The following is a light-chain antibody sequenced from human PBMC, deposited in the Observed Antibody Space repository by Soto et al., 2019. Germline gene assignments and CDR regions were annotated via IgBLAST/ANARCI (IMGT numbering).Light chain of an antibody. CDR3: SSNTAKFTYV. CDR2: QVT. J-gene: IGLJ1*01. V-gene: IGLV2-14*01. CDR1: SLVVGAYDY. Sequence: QSALTQPASVSGSPGQSITISCTGTSLVVGAYDYVSWYQHHPGKAPKLLIYQVTYRPSGVSTRFAGSKSGNTASLTISGLQAEDEADYYCSSNTAKFTYVFGTGTKLTVL.